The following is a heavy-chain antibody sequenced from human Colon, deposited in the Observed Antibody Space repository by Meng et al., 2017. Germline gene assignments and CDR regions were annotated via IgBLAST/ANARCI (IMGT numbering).Heavy chain of an antibody. J-gene: IGHJ4*02. V-gene: IGHV4-61*08. D-gene: IGHD3-10*01. CDR1: GGSISSGDYY. CDR3: ARFYGSGTFEVHDY. Sequence: QGQQQELGPCLVKASKTRSLTCTLSGGSISSGDYYWSWSRQHAGKGVEWIGLIHYSGSRNNNPSLKSRVTMSVDTSKNQVSLRLTSVTAADTAVYYCARFYGSGTFEVHDYWGQGTLVTVSS. CDR2: IHYSGSR.